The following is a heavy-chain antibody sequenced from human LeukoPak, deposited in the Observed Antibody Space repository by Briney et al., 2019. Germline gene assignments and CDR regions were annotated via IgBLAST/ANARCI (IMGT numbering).Heavy chain of an antibody. CDR2: MNPNSGNT. CDR3: ARLTTGDYYYNYMDV. D-gene: IGHD4-11*01. J-gene: IGHJ6*03. Sequence: ASVKVSCKASGYTFTNYDINWVRQATGQRLEWLGWMNPNSGNTGYAQKFQGRVTITSNTSISTAYMELSRLRYEDRAGYYCARLTTGDYYYNYMDVGGKGTTVSVSS. CDR1: GYTFTNYD. V-gene: IGHV1-8*01.